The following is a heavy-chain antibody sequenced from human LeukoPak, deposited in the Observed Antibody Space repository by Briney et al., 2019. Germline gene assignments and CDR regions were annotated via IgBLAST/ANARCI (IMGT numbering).Heavy chain of an antibody. J-gene: IGHJ4*02. CDR1: GFSLSTSGVG. CDR3: AHLSLRTQVRSIDY. Sequence: ESGPTLVKPTQTLTLTCTFSGFSLSTSGVGVGWIRQPPGKALEWLALIYWDDDKRYSPSLKSRLTITKDTSKNQVVLTMTNMDPVDTATYYCAHLSLRTQVRSIDYWGQGTLVTVSS. D-gene: IGHD4-17*01. V-gene: IGHV2-5*02. CDR2: IYWDDDK.